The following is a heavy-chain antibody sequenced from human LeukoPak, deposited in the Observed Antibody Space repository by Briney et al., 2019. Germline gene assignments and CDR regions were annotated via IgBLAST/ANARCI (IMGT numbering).Heavy chain of an antibody. V-gene: IGHV3-11*06. CDR3: ARFYYDYVWGSYRYTQFDY. D-gene: IGHD3-16*02. CDR1: GFTFSDYY. Sequence: GGSLRLSCAASGFTFSDYYMSWIRQAPGKGLEWVSYISSSSSYTNYADSVKGRFTISRDNAKNSLYLQMNSLRAEDTAVCYCARFYYDYVWGSYRYTQFDYWGQGSLVTVSS. J-gene: IGHJ4*02. CDR2: ISSSSSYT.